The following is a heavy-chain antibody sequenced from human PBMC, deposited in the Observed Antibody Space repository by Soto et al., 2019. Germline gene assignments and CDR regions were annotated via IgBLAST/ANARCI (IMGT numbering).Heavy chain of an antibody. CDR1: AGSISSYY. Sequence: SETLSLTCTVSAGSISSYYWSWIRQPPGKGLEWIGYIYYSGSTNYNPSLKSRVTISVDTSKNQFSLKLSSVTAADTAVYYCARWGGGLSDAFDIWGQGTMVTVSS. CDR2: IYYSGST. J-gene: IGHJ3*02. V-gene: IGHV4-59*01. D-gene: IGHD3-16*01. CDR3: ARWGGGLSDAFDI.